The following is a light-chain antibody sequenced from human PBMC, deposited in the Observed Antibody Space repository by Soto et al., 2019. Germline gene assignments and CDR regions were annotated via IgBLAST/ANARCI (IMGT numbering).Light chain of an antibody. J-gene: IGKJ2*01. V-gene: IGKV3-20*01. CDR1: QSVSNTY. CDR2: GAS. Sequence: ETVLTQSPGTLSLSPGERATLSCRASQSVSNTYLAWYQQKPGQAPRILIYGASSRATGIPDRFSGSGSGTDFTLTITRLEPEDFAVYYCQQYGSSPYTFGQGTKLEIK. CDR3: QQYGSSPYT.